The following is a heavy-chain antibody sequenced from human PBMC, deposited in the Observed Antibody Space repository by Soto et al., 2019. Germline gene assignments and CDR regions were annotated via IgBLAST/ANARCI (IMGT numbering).Heavy chain of an antibody. J-gene: IGHJ3*02. CDR3: ARDLKRDGYQADAFDI. D-gene: IGHD5-12*01. CDR1: GYTFTSYG. CDR2: ISAYNGNT. Sequence: ASVKVSCKASGYTFTSYGISWVRQAPGQGLEWMGWISAYNGNTNYAQKLQGRVTMTTDTSTSTAYMELRSLRSDDTAVYYCARDLKRDGYQADAFDIWGQGTMVTVSS. V-gene: IGHV1-18*04.